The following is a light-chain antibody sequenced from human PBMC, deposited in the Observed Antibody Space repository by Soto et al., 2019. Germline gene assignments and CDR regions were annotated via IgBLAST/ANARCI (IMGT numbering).Light chain of an antibody. Sequence: QSVLTQPPSASGSPGQSVTISCTGTSSDVGTHGYVSWYQQHAGKAPKLMIYDVTKRPSGVPDPFSGSKSANTASLTVSGLQAEDEADYYCMCYAGGNNWVFGGGTKLTVL. CDR2: DVT. CDR3: MCYAGGNNWV. CDR1: SSDVGTHGY. V-gene: IGLV2-8*01. J-gene: IGLJ3*02.